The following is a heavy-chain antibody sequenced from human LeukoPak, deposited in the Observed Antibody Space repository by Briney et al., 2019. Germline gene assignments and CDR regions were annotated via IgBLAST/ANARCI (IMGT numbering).Heavy chain of an antibody. CDR1: GFTFSSYS. D-gene: IGHD2-2*03. J-gene: IGHJ6*02. CDR2: ISSSSSYI. CDR3: ATFGYCSSTSCQADIYYYYGMDV. V-gene: IGHV3-21*01. Sequence: GGSLRLSCAASGFTFSSYSMIWVRQAPGKGLEWVSSISSSSSYIYYADSVKGRFTISRDNAKNPLYLQMNSLRAEDTAVYYCATFGYCSSTSCQADIYYYYGMDVWGQGTTVTVSS.